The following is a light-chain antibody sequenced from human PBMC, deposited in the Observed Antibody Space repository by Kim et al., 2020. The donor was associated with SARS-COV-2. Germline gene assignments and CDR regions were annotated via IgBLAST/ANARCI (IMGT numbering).Light chain of an antibody. Sequence: PGETATLSCRASQNIDTYLAWYQQGPGQAPRLLVYDASNRATGVPDRFSGSGSGTDFTLTISSLEPEDFSIYYCQQRNSWPPAVTFGGGTKVDIK. CDR2: DAS. V-gene: IGKV3-11*01. CDR3: QQRNSWPPAVT. J-gene: IGKJ4*01. CDR1: QNIDTY.